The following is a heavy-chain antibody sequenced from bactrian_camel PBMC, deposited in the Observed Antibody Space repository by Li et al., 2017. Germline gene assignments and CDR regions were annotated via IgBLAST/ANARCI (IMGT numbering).Heavy chain of an antibody. V-gene: IGHV3S63*01. CDR1: GFTFDDSD. D-gene: IGHD6*01. Sequence: VQLVESGGGSVQAGGSLRLSCQLSGFTFDDSDMGWYRQTPGGECEVVSTVTTDGTTLYADSVKGRFTVSRDNAKNTLYLQLNSLKTEDTAMYYCCHIDTWSLTYRGQGTQVTVS. CDR2: TVTTDGTT. J-gene: IGHJ4*01.